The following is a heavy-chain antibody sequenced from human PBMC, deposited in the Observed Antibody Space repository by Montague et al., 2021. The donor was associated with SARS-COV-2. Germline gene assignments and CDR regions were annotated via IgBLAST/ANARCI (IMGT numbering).Heavy chain of an antibody. CDR3: ARGGMYLSY. J-gene: IGHJ4*02. V-gene: IGHV4-59*13. D-gene: IGHD1-26*01. Sequence: SETLSLTCTVSADSITNNYWTWIRQSPGKGLEWIGHTTYRGSTTXNPSLKSRVTTSIDTSKNQFSLILKSVTAADTAVYYCARGGMYLSYWGQGTLVTVSS. CDR1: ADSITNNY. CDR2: TTYRGST.